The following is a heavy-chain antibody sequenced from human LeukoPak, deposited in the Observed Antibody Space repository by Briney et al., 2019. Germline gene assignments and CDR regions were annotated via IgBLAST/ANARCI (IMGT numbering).Heavy chain of an antibody. CDR1: GFTFRNSG. V-gene: IGHV3-33*01. CDR2: IWYDGSKT. Sequence: PGTSLRLSCAASGFTFRNSGFHWVRQPPGKGLEWLGVIWYDGSKTYYADSVKGRFTISRDNSKNTLFLQMSSLRAGDTAVYYCARDIGVNYYTLDSWGQGTLVTVSS. CDR3: ARDIGVNYYTLDS. J-gene: IGHJ4*02. D-gene: IGHD1-26*01.